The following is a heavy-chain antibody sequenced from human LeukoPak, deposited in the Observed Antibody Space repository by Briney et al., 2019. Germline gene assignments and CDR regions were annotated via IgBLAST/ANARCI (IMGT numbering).Heavy chain of an antibody. Sequence: SETLSLTCTLSGGSISSYYWNWIRQPPGKGLERVGYIFYTGGTNYNPSLKSRVTISEDTSKNQFSLKLTSVTAADTAVYYCARASWAYSPFVSWGQGTLVTVSS. V-gene: IGHV4-59*01. J-gene: IGHJ4*02. CDR2: IFYTGGT. CDR1: GGSISSYY. D-gene: IGHD2-21*01. CDR3: ARASWAYSPFVS.